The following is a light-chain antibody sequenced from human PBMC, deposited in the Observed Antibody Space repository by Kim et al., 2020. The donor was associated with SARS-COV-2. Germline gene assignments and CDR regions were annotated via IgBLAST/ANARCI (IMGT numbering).Light chain of an antibody. CDR2: DTS. J-gene: IGLJ1*01. CDR3: LLSYSGASLV. Sequence: QAVVTQEPSLTVSPGGTVTLTCGSSTGAVTSGHYPYWFQQKPGQAPRTLIYDTSNKHSWTPARFSGSLLGGKAALTLSGAQPEDEAEYYCLLSYSGASLVFGTGTKVTVL. V-gene: IGLV7-46*01. CDR1: TGAVTSGHY.